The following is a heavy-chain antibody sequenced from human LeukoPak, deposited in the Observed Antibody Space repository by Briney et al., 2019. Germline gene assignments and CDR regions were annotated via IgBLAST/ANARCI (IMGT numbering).Heavy chain of an antibody. CDR3: AKVGRSHSEFDY. D-gene: IGHD1-14*01. V-gene: IGHV3-30*02. Sequence: GGSLRLSCAASGFTFSSYGMHWVRQAPGKGLEWVAFIRYDGSNKYYADSVKGRFTISRDNSKNTLYLQMNSLRAEDTAVYYCAKVGRSHSEFDYWGQGTLVTVSS. J-gene: IGHJ4*02. CDR2: IRYDGSNK. CDR1: GFTFSSYG.